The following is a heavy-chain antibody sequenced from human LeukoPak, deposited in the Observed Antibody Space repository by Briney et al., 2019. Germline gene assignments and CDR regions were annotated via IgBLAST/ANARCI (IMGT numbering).Heavy chain of an antibody. CDR1: GYTFTSYY. CDR3: ARAWGQQLITGDAFDI. CDR2: INPSGGST. D-gene: IGHD6-13*01. Sequence: ASVKVSYKASGYTFTSYYMHWVRQAPGQGLEWMGIINPSGGSTSYAQKFQGRVTMTRDMSTSTVYMELSSLRSEDTAVYYCARAWGQQLITGDAFDIWGQGTMVTVSS. V-gene: IGHV1-46*01. J-gene: IGHJ3*02.